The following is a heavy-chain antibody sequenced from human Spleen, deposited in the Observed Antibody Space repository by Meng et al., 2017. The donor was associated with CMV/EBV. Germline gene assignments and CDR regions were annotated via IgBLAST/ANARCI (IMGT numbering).Heavy chain of an antibody. V-gene: IGHV3-53*01. Sequence: LSRTAAGFTVSSNYMSWVRQAPGKGLEWVSVIYSGGSTYYADSVKGRFTISRDNSKHTLYLQMNSLRAEDTAVYYCAREGVISGFDYWGQGTLVTVSS. J-gene: IGHJ4*02. CDR2: IYSGGST. D-gene: IGHD3-10*01. CDR3: AREGVISGFDY. CDR1: GFTVSSNY.